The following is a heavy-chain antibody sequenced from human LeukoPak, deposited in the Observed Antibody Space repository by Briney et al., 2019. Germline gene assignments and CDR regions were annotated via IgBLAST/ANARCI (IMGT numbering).Heavy chain of an antibody. CDR3: ASTVAGIGYFDY. V-gene: IGHV4-4*07. Sequence: SEALSLTCTVSGNSFGDYYWSWIRQPAGKGLEWIGRIYTRGSTNYNPSLKTRVTMSIDTSKNHFSLKLSSVTAADTAVYYCASTVAGIGYFDYWGQGTLVTVSS. J-gene: IGHJ4*02. CDR2: IYTRGST. D-gene: IGHD6-19*01. CDR1: GNSFGDYY.